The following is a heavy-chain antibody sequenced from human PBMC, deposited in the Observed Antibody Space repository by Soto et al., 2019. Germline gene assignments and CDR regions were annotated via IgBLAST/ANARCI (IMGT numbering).Heavy chain of an antibody. V-gene: IGHV1-18*01. CDR2: ISAYNGNT. CDR1: GYTFTSYG. Sequence: ASVKVSFKASGYTFTSYGISWVRQAPGQGLEWMGWISAYNGNTNYAQKLQGRVTMTTDTSTSTAYMELRSLRSDDTAVYYCARGSAYCSSTSCYSFDYWGQGTLVTVSS. D-gene: IGHD2-2*01. J-gene: IGHJ4*02. CDR3: ARGSAYCSSTSCYSFDY.